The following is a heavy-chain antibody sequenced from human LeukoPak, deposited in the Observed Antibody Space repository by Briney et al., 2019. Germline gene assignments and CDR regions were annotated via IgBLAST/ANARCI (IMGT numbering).Heavy chain of an antibody. D-gene: IGHD3-3*01. CDR3: ARGIRGTFWSGYYFQNYYYYYMDV. CDR2: IYYSGST. Sequence: SETLSLTCTVSGGSISSYYWSWIRQPPGKGLEWIGYIYYSGSTNYNPSLKSRVTISVDTSKNQFSLKLSSVTAADTAVYYCARGIRGTFWSGYYFQNYYYYYMDVWGKGTTVTVSS. CDR1: GGSISSYY. V-gene: IGHV4-59*01. J-gene: IGHJ6*03.